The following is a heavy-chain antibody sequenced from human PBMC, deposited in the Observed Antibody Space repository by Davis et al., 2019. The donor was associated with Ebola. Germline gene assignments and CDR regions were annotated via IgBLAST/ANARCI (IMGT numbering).Heavy chain of an antibody. D-gene: IGHD3-3*01. CDR2: IKQDGSEK. CDR3: ASRPADTFYYGVFDY. J-gene: IGHJ4*02. CDR1: GFIFSSHW. Sequence: PGGSLRLSCAASGFIFSSHWMTWVRQSPGKGLEWVANIKQDGSEKYYLDSVKGRFTISRDNAKNSLYLQMNSLRGEDTAVYYCASRPADTFYYGVFDYWGQGALVTVSS. V-gene: IGHV3-7*03.